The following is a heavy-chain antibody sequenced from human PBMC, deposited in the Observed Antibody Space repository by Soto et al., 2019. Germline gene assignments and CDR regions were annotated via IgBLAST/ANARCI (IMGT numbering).Heavy chain of an antibody. Sequence: QVQLVQSGAEVKKPGASVKVSCKASGYTFTSYYMHWVRQAPGQGLEWMGIINPRGGSTSNAQKFQRTVTVTRDPSTSTLYMELSSLRSEDTAVYYCARDRGAYSSSSFDYWGQGTLVTPSS. CDR2: INPRGGST. J-gene: IGHJ4*02. V-gene: IGHV1-46*03. D-gene: IGHD6-6*01. CDR1: GYTFTSYY. CDR3: ARDRGAYSSSSFDY.